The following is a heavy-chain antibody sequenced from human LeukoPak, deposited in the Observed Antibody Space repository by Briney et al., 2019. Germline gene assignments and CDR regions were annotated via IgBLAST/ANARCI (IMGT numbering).Heavy chain of an antibody. D-gene: IGHD3-16*02. Sequence: GGSLRLSCAASGFSFSSSWMHWVRQAPGQGLVWVSRINSDGTTAHYADSVKGRFTISRDNAENTVYLQMNSLRPEDAAVYYCARDLGWGSYRNHWGQGTLVTVPS. CDR2: INSDGTTA. V-gene: IGHV3-74*01. CDR3: ARDLGWGSYRNH. CDR1: GFSFSSSW. J-gene: IGHJ5*02.